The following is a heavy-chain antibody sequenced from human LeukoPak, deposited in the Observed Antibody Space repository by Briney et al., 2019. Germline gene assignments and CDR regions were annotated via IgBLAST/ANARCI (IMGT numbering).Heavy chain of an antibody. J-gene: IGHJ4*02. CDR2: MNPNSGDT. V-gene: IGHV1-8*03. CDR3: ARGVKEPGNGFDY. Sequence: GASVKVSCKTSGYTFTTYDINWVRQATGQELEWMGWMNPNSGDTGYAQKFQGRVTITRNTSISTAYMELSSLRSEDTAVYYCARGVKEPGNGFDYWGQGTLVTVSS. CDR1: GYTFTTYD. D-gene: IGHD2-8*01.